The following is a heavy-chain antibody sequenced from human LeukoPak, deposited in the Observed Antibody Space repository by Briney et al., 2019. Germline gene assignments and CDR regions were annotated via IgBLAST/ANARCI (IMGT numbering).Heavy chain of an antibody. V-gene: IGHV4-34*01. CDR1: GGSFSGYY. Sequence: ETLSLTCAVYGGSFSGYYWSWIRQPPGKGLEWIGEINHSGSTYYNPSLKSRVTISVDTSKNQFSLKLSSVTAADTAVYYCASHAAAGWGYYFDYWGQGTLVTVSS. D-gene: IGHD6-13*01. CDR3: ASHAAAGWGYYFDY. J-gene: IGHJ4*02. CDR2: INHSGST.